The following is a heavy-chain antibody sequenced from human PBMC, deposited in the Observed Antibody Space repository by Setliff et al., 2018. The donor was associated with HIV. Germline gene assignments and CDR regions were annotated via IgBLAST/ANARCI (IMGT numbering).Heavy chain of an antibody. Sequence: TLSRTCNVSGGYISSGGYYWSWIRQHPGKGLEWIGYIYYSGSTYYNPSLKSLGTISVDTSKNQFSLKLSSVTAADTAVYYCARARGGCSGGSCPAHHYYYYMDVWGKGTTVTVSS. J-gene: IGHJ6*03. D-gene: IGHD2-15*01. CDR1: GGYISSGGYY. CDR3: ARARGGCSGGSCPAHHYYYYMDV. CDR2: IYYSGST. V-gene: IGHV4-31*01.